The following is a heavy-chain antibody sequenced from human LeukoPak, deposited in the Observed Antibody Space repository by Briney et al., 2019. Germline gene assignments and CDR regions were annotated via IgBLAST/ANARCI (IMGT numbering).Heavy chain of an antibody. Sequence: ASVKVSCKASGYTFTGYYMHWVRQAPGQGLEWMGWINPNSGGTNYAQKFQGRVTMTRDTSISTAYMELSRLRSDDTAVYYCARDPLGGYCGGDCQFDSWGQGTLVTVSS. CDR1: GYTFTGYY. CDR3: ARDPLGGYCGGDCQFDS. D-gene: IGHD2-21*01. J-gene: IGHJ4*02. V-gene: IGHV1-2*02. CDR2: INPNSGGT.